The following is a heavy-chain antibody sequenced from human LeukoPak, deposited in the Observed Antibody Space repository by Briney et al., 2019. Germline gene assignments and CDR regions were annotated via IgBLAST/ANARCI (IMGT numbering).Heavy chain of an antibody. CDR3: ARDSGSQSYNIWFDP. CDR1: GYTFTGYY. J-gene: IGHJ5*02. D-gene: IGHD3-10*01. Sequence: GASVKVSCKASGYTFTGYYTHWVRQAPGQGLEWMGWINPKSGGTNYAQKFQGRVTMTRDTSITTAYMELSSLRSADTALYYCARDSGSQSYNIWFDPWGQGTLVTVSS. V-gene: IGHV1-2*02. CDR2: INPKSGGT.